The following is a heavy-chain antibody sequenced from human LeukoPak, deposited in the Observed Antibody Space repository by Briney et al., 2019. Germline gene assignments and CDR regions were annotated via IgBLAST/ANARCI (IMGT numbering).Heavy chain of an antibody. CDR2: IYYSGST. J-gene: IGHJ4*02. Sequence: SETLSLTCTVSGGSISSGGYSWSWIRQHPGKGLEWIGYIYYSGSTYYNPSLKSRVTISVDTSKNQFSLKLSSVTAADTAVYYCARVLPRIQLWFFDYWGQGTLVTVSS. V-gene: IGHV4-31*03. D-gene: IGHD5-18*01. CDR3: ARVLPRIQLWFFDY. CDR1: GGSISSGGYS.